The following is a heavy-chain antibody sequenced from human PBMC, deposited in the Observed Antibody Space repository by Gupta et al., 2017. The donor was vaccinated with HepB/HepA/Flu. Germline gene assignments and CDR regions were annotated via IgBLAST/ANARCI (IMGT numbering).Heavy chain of an antibody. CDR1: GFSFATYT. CDR2: ISGDSNTV. CDR3: XRGNDCTNNRNCNKQPDY. V-gene: IGHV3-48*01. D-gene: IGHD2/OR15-2a*01. J-gene: IGHJ4*02. Sequence: EVRVVESGGDLVRPGGSLRLSCSASGFSFATYTMNWFRQAPGKGPEWLSYISGDSNTVVYAHSVKGRFTVSRDNAKNFLYLHMNNLRVXDXALYYCXRGNDCTNNRNCNKQPDYWGQGTRVTVSS.